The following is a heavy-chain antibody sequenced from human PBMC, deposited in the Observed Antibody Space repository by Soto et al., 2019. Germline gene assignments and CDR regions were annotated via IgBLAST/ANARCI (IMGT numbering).Heavy chain of an antibody. J-gene: IGHJ5*02. CDR2: FDPEDGGT. CDR1: GYTLTELS. V-gene: IGHV1-24*01. D-gene: IGHD3-16*01. Sequence: GASVKVSCKVSGYTLTELSMHWVRQAPGKGLEWMGGFDPEDGGTIYAQKFQGRVTMTTDTSTSTAYMELRSLRSDDTAVYYCARDTAYGGFDPWGQGTLVTVSS. CDR3: ARDTAYGGFDP.